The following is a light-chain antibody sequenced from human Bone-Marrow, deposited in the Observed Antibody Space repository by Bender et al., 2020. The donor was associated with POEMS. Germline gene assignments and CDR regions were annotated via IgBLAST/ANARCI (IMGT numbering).Light chain of an antibody. CDR1: NIGTTS. CDR3: QSTDSTVSKAV. CDR2: KDT. J-gene: IGLJ2*01. V-gene: IGLV3-25*03. Sequence: SYVLTQPPSVSVAPGQTARITCGGTNIGTTSVHWYQQRPGQAPVLVIYKDTERPSGISERFSGSNSGTTVTLTISGVQAEDEADYYCQSTDSTVSKAVFGGGTKLTVL.